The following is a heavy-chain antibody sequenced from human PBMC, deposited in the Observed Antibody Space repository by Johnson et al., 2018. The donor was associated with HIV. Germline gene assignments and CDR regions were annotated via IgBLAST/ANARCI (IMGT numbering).Heavy chain of an antibody. Sequence: QVQLVESGGGVVQPGRSLRLSCAASGFTFANSGVHWVRQAPGKGLEWVAVISYDGSNKYYADSVKGRFTISRDKDKNSLYLQMNSLRAEDTAVYYCAREGGVTMVDGFDIWGQGTMVTVSS. V-gene: IGHV3-30*03. J-gene: IGHJ3*02. CDR2: ISYDGSNK. CDR1: GFTFANSG. D-gene: IGHD3-10*01. CDR3: AREGGVTMVDGFDI.